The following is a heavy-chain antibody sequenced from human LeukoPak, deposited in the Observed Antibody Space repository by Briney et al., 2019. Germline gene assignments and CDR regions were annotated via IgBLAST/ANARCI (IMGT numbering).Heavy chain of an antibody. D-gene: IGHD4-17*01. CDR3: ANPARDFADSGAITW. J-gene: IGHJ4*02. V-gene: IGHV4-34*08. Sequence: GSLRLSCAASGFTFSSYAMSWIRQPPGKGPEWIGEINHSGITNYNPSLKSRVTISADTSKNQFSLKLTSVTAADTAVYYCANPARDFADSGAITWWGQGTLVTVSS. CDR2: INHSGIT. CDR1: GFTFSSYA.